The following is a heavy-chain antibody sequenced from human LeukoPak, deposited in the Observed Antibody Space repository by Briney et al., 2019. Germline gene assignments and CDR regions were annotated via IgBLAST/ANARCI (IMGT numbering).Heavy chain of an antibody. CDR3: ARGLYSSGWFYWYFDL. D-gene: IGHD6-19*01. J-gene: IGHJ2*01. V-gene: IGHV4-59*01. CDR1: GCSISSYY. Sequence: PSETLSLTCTVSGCSISSYYWNWIRQPPGKGLEWIGYIYYSGSTNYNPSLQSRVTISVDTSKNQSSLKLSSVTAADTAVYYCARGLYSSGWFYWYFDLWGRGTLVTVSS. CDR2: IYYSGST.